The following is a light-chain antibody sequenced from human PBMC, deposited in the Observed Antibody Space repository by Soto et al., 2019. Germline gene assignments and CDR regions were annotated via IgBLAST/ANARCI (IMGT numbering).Light chain of an antibody. CDR3: QQYNNWPGT. CDR2: GAS. V-gene: IGKV3-15*01. J-gene: IGKJ3*01. Sequence: EIVMTQSPATLSVSPGESATLSCRASQSVSSNLAWSQQKPGQDPSLLIYGASTRATGIPARFSGSGSGTEFTLTISSLQPEDFAVYYCQQYNNWPGTFGPGTKVDIK. CDR1: QSVSSN.